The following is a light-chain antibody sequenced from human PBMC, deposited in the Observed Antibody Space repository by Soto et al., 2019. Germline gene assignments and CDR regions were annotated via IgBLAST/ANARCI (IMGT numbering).Light chain of an antibody. CDR2: DAS. CDR1: QSVSMW. Sequence: TQMTQSPSTLSASVGDRVTITCRASQSVSMWLAWYQQKPGKAPRLLIYDASNLESGVPSRFSGSGSRTEFTLTITSLQPEDAATYYCQQYNTHLTWTFGQGTKVDIK. V-gene: IGKV1-5*01. CDR3: QQYNTHLTWT. J-gene: IGKJ1*01.